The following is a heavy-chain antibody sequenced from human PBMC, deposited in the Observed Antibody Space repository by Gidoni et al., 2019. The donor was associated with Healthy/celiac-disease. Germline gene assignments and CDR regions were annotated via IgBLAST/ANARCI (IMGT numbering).Heavy chain of an antibody. CDR2: IYWNDDK. J-gene: IGHJ4*02. CDR3: AHLSDTATFFDY. V-gene: IGHV2-5*01. CDR1: GFSLSTSGVG. D-gene: IGHD5-18*01. Sequence: QITLKESGPTLVKPTQTPTLTCTFSGFSLSTSGVGVGWIRQPPGKALEWLALIYWNDDKRYSPSLKSRLTITKDTSKNQVVLTMTNMDPVDTATYYCAHLSDTATFFDYWGQGTLVTVSS.